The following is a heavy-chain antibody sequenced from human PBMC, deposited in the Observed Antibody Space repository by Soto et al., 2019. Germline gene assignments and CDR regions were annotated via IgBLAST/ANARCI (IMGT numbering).Heavy chain of an antibody. D-gene: IGHD3-22*01. CDR3: ARKDKSGYFNWFDP. Sequence: GESLKISCRTSGYRFTSYWIAWVRQMPGKGLEWMGIIFPSDSDTRYSPSFQGQVTISADRSTSTVFPQWASLKASDTAVYFCARKDKSGYFNWFDPWGQGTMVTVSS. CDR2: IFPSDSDT. CDR1: GYRFTSYW. V-gene: IGHV5-51*01. J-gene: IGHJ5*02.